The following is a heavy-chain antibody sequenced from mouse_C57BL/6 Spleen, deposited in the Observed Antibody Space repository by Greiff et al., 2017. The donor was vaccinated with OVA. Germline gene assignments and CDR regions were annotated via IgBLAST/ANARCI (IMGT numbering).Heavy chain of an antibody. CDR1: GFTFSSYG. V-gene: IGHV5-6*01. Sequence: EVKLQESGGDLVKPGGSLKLSCAASGFTFSSYGMSWVRQTPDKRLEWVATISSGGSYTYYPDSVKGRFTISRDNAKNTLYLQMSSLKSEDTAMYYCASNYDYDGGDFDDWGQGTTLTVSS. D-gene: IGHD2-4*01. J-gene: IGHJ2*01. CDR2: ISSGGSYT. CDR3: ASNYDYDGGDFDD.